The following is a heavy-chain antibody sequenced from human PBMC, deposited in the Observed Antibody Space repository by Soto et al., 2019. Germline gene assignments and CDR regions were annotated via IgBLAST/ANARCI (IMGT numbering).Heavy chain of an antibody. D-gene: IGHD3-22*01. CDR1: GYSFSSYW. V-gene: IGHV5-10-1*01. Sequence: PWESLKISCTGSGYSFSSYWITWVRQKPGKGLEWMGRIDPSDSQTYYSPSFRGHVTISVTKSITTVFLQWSSLRASDTAMYYCARQIYDSDTGPNFQYYFDSWGQGTPVTVSS. J-gene: IGHJ4*02. CDR3: ARQIYDSDTGPNFQYYFDS. CDR2: IDPSDSQT.